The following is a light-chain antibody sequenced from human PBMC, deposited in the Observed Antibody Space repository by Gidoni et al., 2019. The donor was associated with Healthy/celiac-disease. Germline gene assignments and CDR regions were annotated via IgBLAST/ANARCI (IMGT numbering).Light chain of an antibody. V-gene: IGKV1-33*01. Sequence: DIHMTQSPSSLSASVGDRVTITCQASQDISNYLNWYQQKPGKAPKLLIYDASNLETEVQSRFSGSGSGTDFTFTISSQQPEDIATYYCQQYDNLPLTFXGXTKVEIK. J-gene: IGKJ4*01. CDR2: DAS. CDR1: QDISNY. CDR3: QQYDNLPLT.